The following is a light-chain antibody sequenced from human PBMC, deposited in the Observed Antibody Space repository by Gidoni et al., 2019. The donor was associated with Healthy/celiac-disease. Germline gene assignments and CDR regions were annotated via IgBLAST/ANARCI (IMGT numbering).Light chain of an antibody. CDR3: QQSNRTPNT. V-gene: IGKV1-39*01. J-gene: IGKJ2*01. Sequence: DIVLTQSPSTLSVSVGERATITCRASQSISSYLYWYQQKPGKAPRLLIYDASSLQSGVPSRFSGSGSGTDFTLTISSLQPEDFATYYCQQSNRTPNTFGQGTRLEIK. CDR2: DAS. CDR1: QSISSY.